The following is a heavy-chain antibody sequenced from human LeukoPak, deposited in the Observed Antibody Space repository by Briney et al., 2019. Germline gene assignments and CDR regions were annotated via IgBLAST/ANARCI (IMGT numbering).Heavy chain of an antibody. D-gene: IGHD6-13*01. J-gene: IGHJ3*01. CDR2: INTNSGNP. CDR3: ATVALIASAGNDAFDL. CDR1: GYTFTSYD. V-gene: IGHV7-4-1*02. Sequence: ASVKVSCKASGYTFTSYDINWVRQATGQGLEWMGWINTNSGNPTYVQDFTGRFVLSLDTSVSTAYLQISSLKPEDTAVYYCATVALIASAGNDAFDLWGQGTMVTVSS.